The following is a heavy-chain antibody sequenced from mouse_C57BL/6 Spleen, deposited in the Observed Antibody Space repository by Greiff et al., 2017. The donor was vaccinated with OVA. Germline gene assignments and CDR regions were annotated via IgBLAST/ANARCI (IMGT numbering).Heavy chain of an antibody. CDR2: ISYSGST. D-gene: IGHD1-1*01. CDR1: GYSITSGYD. Sequence: VQLQQSGPGMVKPSQSLSLTCTVTGYSITSGYDWHWIRHFPGNKLEWMGYISYSGSTNYNPSLKSRISITHDTSKNHFFLKLNSVTTEDTATYYCARGGLDYYGSPYFDYWGQGTTLTVSS. CDR3: ARGGLDYYGSPYFDY. J-gene: IGHJ2*01. V-gene: IGHV3-1*01.